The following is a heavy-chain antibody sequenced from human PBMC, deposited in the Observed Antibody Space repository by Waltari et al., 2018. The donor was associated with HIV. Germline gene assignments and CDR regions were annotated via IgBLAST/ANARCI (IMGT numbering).Heavy chain of an antibody. CDR1: GASISSDYW. J-gene: IGHJ4*02. Sequence: QVQLLESGPGLVKPSGTLFLTCDVSGASISSDYWWTWVRQSPGKSLEWVGETYFAGTPNSNPSLNGRVTVSLDSSKNQFSLSLTSMTSAYTASYFCAVGSRGSGWPYFDFWGQGILVTVSS. CDR3: AVGSRGSGWPYFDF. V-gene: IGHV4-4*02. CDR2: TYFAGTP. D-gene: IGHD6-19*01.